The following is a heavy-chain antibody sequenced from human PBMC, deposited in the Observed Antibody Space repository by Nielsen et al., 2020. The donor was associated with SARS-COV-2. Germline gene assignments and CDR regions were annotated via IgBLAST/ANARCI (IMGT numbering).Heavy chain of an antibody. Sequence: GGSLRLSCAASGFTFSSYGMHWVRQAPGKGLEWVAVIWYDGSNKYYADSVKGRFTISRDNSKSTVFLQMNSLKLEDTAVYYCARETIDHTSSFVDYWGQGTLVTVSS. J-gene: IGHJ4*02. D-gene: IGHD6-6*01. V-gene: IGHV3-33*01. CDR3: ARETIDHTSSFVDY. CDR2: IWYDGSNK. CDR1: GFTFSSYG.